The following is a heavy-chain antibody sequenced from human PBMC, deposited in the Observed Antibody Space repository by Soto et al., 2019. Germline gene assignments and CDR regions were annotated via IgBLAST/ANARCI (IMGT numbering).Heavy chain of an antibody. D-gene: IGHD3-22*01. CDR1: GFTFTSSA. J-gene: IGHJ5*02. V-gene: IGHV1-58*01. Sequence: SVKVSCKASGFTFTSSAVQWVRQARGQRLEWIGWIVVGSGNTNYAQKFQERVTITRDMSTSTAYMELSSLRSEDTAVYYCAAFITMIVARDLFDPWGQGSLVTVSS. CDR3: AAFITMIVARDLFDP. CDR2: IVVGSGNT.